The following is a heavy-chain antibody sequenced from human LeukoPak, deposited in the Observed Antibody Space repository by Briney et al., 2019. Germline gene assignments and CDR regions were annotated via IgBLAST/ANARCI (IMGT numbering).Heavy chain of an antibody. Sequence: GASVKVSCKASGYTFTGYYMHWVRQATGQGLEWMGWMNPKTGNAGYAQKFQGRVPITWDASISTAYMDLSSLRSEDTAVYYCARVGYSNSYDYWGQGTLVTVSS. D-gene: IGHD4-11*01. CDR2: MNPKTGNA. J-gene: IGHJ4*02. V-gene: IGHV1-8*03. CDR3: ARVGYSNSYDY. CDR1: GYTFTGYY.